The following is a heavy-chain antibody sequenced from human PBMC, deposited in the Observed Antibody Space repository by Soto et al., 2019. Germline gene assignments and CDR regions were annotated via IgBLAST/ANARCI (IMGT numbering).Heavy chain of an antibody. V-gene: IGHV4-31*02. CDR2: IYYSGST. CDR3: ARTYTGRGFDL. CDR1: GGSISSGGYY. Sequence: LCGGSISSGGYYWSWIRQHPGKGLEWIGYIYYSGSTYYNPSLKSRVTISVDTSKNQFSLKLSSVTAADTAVYYCARTYTGRGFDLWGRGTLVTVSS. D-gene: IGHD1-1*01. J-gene: IGHJ2*01.